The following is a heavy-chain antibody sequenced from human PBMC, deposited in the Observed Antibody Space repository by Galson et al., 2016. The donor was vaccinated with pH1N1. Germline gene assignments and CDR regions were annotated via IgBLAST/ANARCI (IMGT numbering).Heavy chain of an antibody. CDR3: ARESYRCSGGSCYFDS. D-gene: IGHD2-15*01. CDR1: GYTFASYA. CDR2: IHTTTGDP. V-gene: IGHV7-4-1*02. Sequence: SVKVSCKASGYTFASYAMNWVRQVPGKGLEWMGWIHTTTGDPSYGQGFTGRFVSSLDTSVTTAYLQISSLKTEDAAVYYCARESYRCSGGSCYFDSWGQG. J-gene: IGHJ4*02.